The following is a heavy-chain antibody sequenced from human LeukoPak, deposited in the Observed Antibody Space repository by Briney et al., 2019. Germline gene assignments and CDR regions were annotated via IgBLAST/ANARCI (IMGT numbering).Heavy chain of an antibody. V-gene: IGHV3-30-3*01. D-gene: IGHD4-17*01. CDR3: ARDYGDNIPFFDY. CDR2: ISYDGSNK. Sequence: PGGSLRLSCAASGFTFSSYAMHWVRQAPGKGLEWVAVISYDGSNKYYADSVKGRFTISRDNSKNMLYLQMNSLRAEDTAVYYCARDYGDNIPFFDYWGQGTLVTVSS. J-gene: IGHJ4*02. CDR1: GFTFSSYA.